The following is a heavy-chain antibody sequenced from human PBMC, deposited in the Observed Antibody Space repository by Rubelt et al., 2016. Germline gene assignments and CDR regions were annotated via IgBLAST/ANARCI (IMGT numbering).Heavy chain of an antibody. Sequence: QVQLQESGPGLVKPSETLSLTCTVSGGSISSYYWSWIRQPPGKGLEWIGYIYYSGSTIYNPSLKSRFTIYGDTSKNQFSLKLSSLTAADTAVYYCARVDSSGYDWYFDLWGRGTLVTASS. J-gene: IGHJ2*01. CDR2: IYYSGST. CDR1: GGSISSYY. D-gene: IGHD3-22*01. CDR3: ARVDSSGYDWYFDL. V-gene: IGHV4-59*01.